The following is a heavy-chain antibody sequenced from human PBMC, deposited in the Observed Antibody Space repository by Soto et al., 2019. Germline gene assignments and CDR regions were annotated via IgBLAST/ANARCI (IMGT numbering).Heavy chain of an antibody. CDR2: IYYSGST. V-gene: IGHV4-39*01. CDR3: ARTYYYGSGRKSVPLNYYYYGMDV. CDR1: GGSISSSSYY. J-gene: IGHJ6*02. Sequence: PSETLSLTCTVSGGSISSSSYYWGWIRQPPGKGLEWIGSIYYSGSTYYNPSLKSRVTISVDTSKNQFSLKLSSVTAADTAVYYCARTYYYGSGRKSVPLNYYYYGMDVWGQGTTVTVSS. D-gene: IGHD3-10*01.